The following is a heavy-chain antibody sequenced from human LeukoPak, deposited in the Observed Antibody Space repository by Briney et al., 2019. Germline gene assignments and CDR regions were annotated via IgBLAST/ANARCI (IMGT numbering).Heavy chain of an antibody. CDR2: ISGSGGSK. CDR1: GFSFSSYA. CDR3: ARDRRGIAAAGTYYYYYMGV. V-gene: IGHV3-23*01. Sequence: GGSLRLSCAASGFSFSSYAMSWVRQAPGKGLEWVSAISGSGGSKYYADSVKGRFTITRDNSKNTMYLQMNSLRAEDTAVYYCARDRRGIAAAGTYYYYYMGVWGKGSTVTVSS. J-gene: IGHJ6*03. D-gene: IGHD6-13*01.